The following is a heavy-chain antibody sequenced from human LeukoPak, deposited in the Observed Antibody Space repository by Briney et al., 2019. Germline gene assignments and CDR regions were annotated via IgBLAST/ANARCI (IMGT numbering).Heavy chain of an antibody. CDR1: GFTFSSDA. CDR3: AKDRAGGSVWYAFDP. Sequence: GGSLRLSCAASGFTFSSDAMSWVRQAPGKGLEWVSVISFSGGSTDYADSVKGRFTISRDNSKNTLYLQMNSLRPDDTAVYYCAKDRAGGSVWYAFDPWGQGTLVTVSS. D-gene: IGHD6-13*01. J-gene: IGHJ5*02. CDR2: ISFSGGST. V-gene: IGHV3-23*01.